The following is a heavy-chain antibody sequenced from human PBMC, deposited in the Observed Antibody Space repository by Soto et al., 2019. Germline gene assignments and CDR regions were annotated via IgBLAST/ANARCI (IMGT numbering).Heavy chain of an antibody. J-gene: IGHJ4*02. D-gene: IGHD6-19*01. V-gene: IGHV3-30-3*01. Sequence: QVHLVESGGGVVQPGRSLRLSCAASGFIFSTYAMRWVRQAPGKGLEWVAVISFDGNDKYYTDSVKGRFTISRDNSKNMVYLKMNSLRAEDTAMYYCARRYSSGDYWGQGTQVIVSS. CDR2: ISFDGNDK. CDR1: GFIFSTYA. CDR3: ARRYSSGDY.